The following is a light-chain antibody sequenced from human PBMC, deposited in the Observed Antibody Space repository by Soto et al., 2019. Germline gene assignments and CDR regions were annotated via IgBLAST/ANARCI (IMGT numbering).Light chain of an antibody. J-gene: IGKJ1*01. CDR3: QQSYSTPRT. V-gene: IGKV1-39*01. CDR1: QSISNY. CDR2: AAS. Sequence: DIEMTQSPSSLSASVEDRVTITCRASQSISNYLNWYQQKPGKAPKLLIYAASSLQSGVPSRFSGSRSGTDFTLTISSLQPEDFATYYCQQSYSTPRTFGQGTKVDIK.